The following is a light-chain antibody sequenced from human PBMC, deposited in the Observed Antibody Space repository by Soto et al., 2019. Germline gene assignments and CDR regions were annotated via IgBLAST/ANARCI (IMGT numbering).Light chain of an antibody. CDR3: CSSGGSPTYV. V-gene: IGLV2-23*02. CDR1: SSNVGSYKL. CDR2: EVN. Sequence: QSALTQPASVSGSPGQSITISCTGTSSNVGSYKLVSWYQHHPGKAPNLMIFEVNKRPSGVSNRFSGSKSGNTASLTSSVLKVEDEADYYCCSSGGSPTYVFGTGTQLTVL. J-gene: IGLJ1*01.